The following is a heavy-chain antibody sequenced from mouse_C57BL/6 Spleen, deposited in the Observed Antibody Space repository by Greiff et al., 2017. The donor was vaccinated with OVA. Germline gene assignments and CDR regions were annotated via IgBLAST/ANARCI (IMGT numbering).Heavy chain of an antibody. V-gene: IGHV1-82*01. CDR3: ARYGYFDV. CDR2: IYPGDGDT. CDR1: GYAFSSSW. Sequence: QVQLQQSGPELVKPGASVKISCKASGYAFSSSWMNWVKQRPGKGLEWIGRIYPGDGDTNYNGKFKGKATLTADISSSTAYMQLSSLTSEDSAVYFCARYGYFDVWGTGTTVTVSS. J-gene: IGHJ1*03.